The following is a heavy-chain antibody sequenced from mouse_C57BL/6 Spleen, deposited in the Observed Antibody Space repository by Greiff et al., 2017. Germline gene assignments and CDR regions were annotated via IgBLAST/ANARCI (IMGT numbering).Heavy chain of an antibody. CDR1: GYSITSGYY. CDR2: ISYDGSN. V-gene: IGHV3-6*01. Sequence: VQLKESGPGLVKPSQSLSLTCSVTGYSITSGYYWNWIRQFPGNKLEWMGYISYDGSNNYNPSLKNRISITRETSKNQFFLKLNSVTTEDTATYYCARGYYGSSYVDYWGQGTTLTVSS. J-gene: IGHJ2*01. CDR3: ARGYYGSSYVDY. D-gene: IGHD1-1*01.